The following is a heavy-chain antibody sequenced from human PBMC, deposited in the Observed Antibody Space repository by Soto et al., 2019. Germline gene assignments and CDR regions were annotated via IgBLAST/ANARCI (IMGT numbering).Heavy chain of an antibody. Sequence: QVQLQESGPGLVKPSETLSLTCTVSGGSISSYNWNWIRQPTGKGLEWIGYIYYSGSTNYNPSLKSRVTISVDTSKNQFSLRLSSVTAADTAVYYCATIPPYYYGSSGFLDYLGQGTLVTVSS. CDR2: IYYSGST. CDR1: GGSISSYN. V-gene: IGHV4-59*01. D-gene: IGHD3-22*01. J-gene: IGHJ4*02. CDR3: ATIPPYYYGSSGFLDY.